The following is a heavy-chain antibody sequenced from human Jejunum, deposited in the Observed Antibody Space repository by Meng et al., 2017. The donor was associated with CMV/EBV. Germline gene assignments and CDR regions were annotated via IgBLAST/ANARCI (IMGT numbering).Heavy chain of an antibody. CDR3: ARGAYYSDSPDYQNPDAFDI. D-gene: IGHD3-22*01. CDR1: YW. J-gene: IGHJ3*02. V-gene: IGHV3-74*01. CDR2: SNYDGTVT. Sequence: YWMPLLRQSPGKGLVWVSRSNYDGTVTNYADSVKGRFTISRDNGRNTLYLQMDSLRAEDTAVYYCARGAYYSDSPDYQNPDAFDIWGQGTMVTVSS.